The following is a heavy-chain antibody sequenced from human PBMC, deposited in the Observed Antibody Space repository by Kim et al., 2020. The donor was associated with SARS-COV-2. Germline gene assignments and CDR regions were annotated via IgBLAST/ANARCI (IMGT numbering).Heavy chain of an antibody. CDR2: ISYDGSNK. J-gene: IGHJ1*01. CDR1: GFTFRSYA. D-gene: IGHD6-13*01. Sequence: GGSLRLSCAASGFTFRSYAIHWVRQAPGKGLEWVAVISYDGSNKYYGDSVKGRFTISRDNSKNTLYLQMNSLRAEDTAVYYCARDLVRYSCSWYLSYFQHWGPGTLVTLSS. V-gene: IGHV3-30-3*01. CDR3: ARDLVRYSCSWYLSYFQH.